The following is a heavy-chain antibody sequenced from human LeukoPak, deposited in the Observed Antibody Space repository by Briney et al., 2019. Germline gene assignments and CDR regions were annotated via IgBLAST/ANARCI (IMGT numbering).Heavy chain of an antibody. D-gene: IGHD3-10*01. CDR1: GFTFENYA. CDR3: VKTLWFGELPFDY. J-gene: IGHJ4*02. V-gene: IGHV3-9*01. CDR2: INWNSNSK. Sequence: QPGGSLRLSCAASGFTFENYAMHWVRQAPGKGLEWVAGINWNSNSKMYVDSVKGRFSISRDNAKNSLYLQMNTLRREDTALYYCVKTLWFGELPFDYWGQGTLVIVSS.